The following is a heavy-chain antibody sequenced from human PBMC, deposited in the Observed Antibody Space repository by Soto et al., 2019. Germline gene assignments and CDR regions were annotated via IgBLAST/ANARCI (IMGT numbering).Heavy chain of an antibody. J-gene: IGHJ6*02. CDR3: ARAAYGSGSYYAPYYYYAMDV. CDR1: GGSISSYY. Sequence: SETLSLTCTVSGGSISSYYWSWIRQPPGKGLEWLGYILYTGNTNYNPSLKSRVTMPVDTSKNQVSLKLSAVTAADTAVYFCARAAYGSGSYYAPYYYYAMDVWGQGTTVTVSS. CDR2: ILYTGNT. V-gene: IGHV4-59*01. D-gene: IGHD3-10*01.